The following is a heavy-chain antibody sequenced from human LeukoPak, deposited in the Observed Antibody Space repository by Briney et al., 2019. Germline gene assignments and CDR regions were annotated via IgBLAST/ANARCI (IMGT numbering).Heavy chain of an antibody. CDR1: GFTFSSSG. CDR3: ARSRTTADAFDI. Sequence: PGGSLRLSCAASGFTFSSSGMNWVRQAPGKGLEWVSSISTGSSYIYYADSVKGRFTISRDNAKNSLYLQMNSLRAEDTAVYYCARSRTTADAFDIWGQGTMVTVSS. V-gene: IGHV3-21*01. D-gene: IGHD1-1*01. J-gene: IGHJ3*02. CDR2: ISTGSSYI.